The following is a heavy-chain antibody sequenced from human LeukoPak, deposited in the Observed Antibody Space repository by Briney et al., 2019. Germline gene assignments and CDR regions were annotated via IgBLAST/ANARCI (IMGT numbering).Heavy chain of an antibody. CDR3: ARVDLRLGEFHRIDY. CDR2: IYYSGST. D-gene: IGHD3-16*01. J-gene: IGHJ4*02. CDR1: GGSISSGGYY. Sequence: SETLSLTCTVSGGSISSGGYYWSWIRQHPGKGLEWIGYIYYSGSTYYNPSLKSRVTISVDTSKNQFSLKLSSVTAADTAVYYCARVDLRLGEFHRIDYWGQGTLVTVSS. V-gene: IGHV4-31*03.